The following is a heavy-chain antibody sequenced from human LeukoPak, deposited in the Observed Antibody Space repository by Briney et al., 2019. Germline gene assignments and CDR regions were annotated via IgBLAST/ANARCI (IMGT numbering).Heavy chain of an antibody. CDR1: GFTFTSYS. Sequence: GGSLRLSCAASGFTFTSYSMSWVRQAPGKGLEWVANIKEDGSEKYYVDSVKGRFTISRDNAKNSLYLQMNSLRADDTAVYYCARRRGDYGDWNDAFDIWGQGTMVTVSS. V-gene: IGHV3-7*01. CDR2: IKEDGSEK. D-gene: IGHD4-17*01. CDR3: ARRRGDYGDWNDAFDI. J-gene: IGHJ3*02.